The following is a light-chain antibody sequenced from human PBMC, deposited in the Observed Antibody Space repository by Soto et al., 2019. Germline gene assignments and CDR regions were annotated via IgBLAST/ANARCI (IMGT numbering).Light chain of an antibody. V-gene: IGLV1-40*01. J-gene: IGLJ1*01. CDR1: SSNIGAGYD. Sequence: QSVLTQPPSVSGAPGQRVTISCTGSSSNIGAGYDVHWYQQLPGTAPKLLIYRNDNRPSGVPDRFSGSKSGTSASLAITGLQADDEADYYCQSFDSSLGDDVFGTGTKVTVL. CDR3: QSFDSSLGDDV. CDR2: RND.